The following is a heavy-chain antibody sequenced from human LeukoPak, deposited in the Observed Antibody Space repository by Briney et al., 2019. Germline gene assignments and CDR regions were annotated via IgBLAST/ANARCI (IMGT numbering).Heavy chain of an antibody. CDR2: IYCSGST. J-gene: IGHJ4*02. CDR1: GGSISSGGYY. Sequence: SQTLSLTCTVSGGSISSGGYYWSWIRQHPGKGLEWIGYIYCSGSTYYNPSLKSRVTISVDTSKNQFSLKLSSVTAADTAVYYCARGKQLVFSDYWGQGTLVTVSS. V-gene: IGHV4-31*03. CDR3: ARGKQLVFSDY. D-gene: IGHD6-6*01.